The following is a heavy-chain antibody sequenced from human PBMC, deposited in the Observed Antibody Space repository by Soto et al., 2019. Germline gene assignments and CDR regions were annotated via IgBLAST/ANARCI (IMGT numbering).Heavy chain of an antibody. CDR2: MYYSGST. CDR3: ARSGHWFDP. Sequence: QVQLQESGPGLVKPSETLSLTCTVSGGSISSYYWSWIRQPPGKGLEWIGDMYYSGSTNYNPSLKXRXTXXVDTSKTQFSLKLSSVTAADTAVYYCARSGHWFDPWGQGTLVTVSS. J-gene: IGHJ5*02. V-gene: IGHV4-59*01. CDR1: GGSISSYY.